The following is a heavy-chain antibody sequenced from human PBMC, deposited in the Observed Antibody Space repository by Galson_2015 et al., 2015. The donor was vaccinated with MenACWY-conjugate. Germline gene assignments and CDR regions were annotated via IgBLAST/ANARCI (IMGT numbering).Heavy chain of an antibody. J-gene: IGHJ4*02. CDR3: TTDLMEGGYSYGYPFDY. CDR2: IKCKTDGGTT. CDR1: GFTFSNAW. V-gene: IGHV3-15*01. D-gene: IGHD5-18*01. Sequence: SLRLSCAASGFTFSNAWMSWVRQAPGKGLEWVGRIKCKTDGGTTDYAAPVKGRFTISRDDSKNTLYLQMNSLKTEDTAVYYCTTDLMEGGYSYGYPFDYWGQGTLVTVSS.